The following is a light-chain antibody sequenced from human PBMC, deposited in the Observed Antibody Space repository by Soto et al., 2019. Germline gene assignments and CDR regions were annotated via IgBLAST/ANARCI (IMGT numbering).Light chain of an antibody. CDR3: QAWDSSINYV. V-gene: IGLV3-1*01. J-gene: IGLJ1*01. CDR2: QDS. CDR1: KLGYKY. Sequence: SYELTQPPSVSVSPGQTASITCSGDKLGYKYACWYQQKPGQSPVLVIYQDSKRPSGIPERFSGSNSGNTATLTISGTQAMDEADYYCQAWDSSINYVFGTGTKLTVL.